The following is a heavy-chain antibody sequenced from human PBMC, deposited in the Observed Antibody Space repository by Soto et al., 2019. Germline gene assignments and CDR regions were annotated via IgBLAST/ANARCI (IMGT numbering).Heavy chain of an antibody. CDR3: AKSNKGSFGRTISRSYTFDY. CDR1: GYTFTSYG. V-gene: IGHV1-18*01. D-gene: IGHD3-10*01. CDR2: ISAYNGNT. Sequence: ASVKVSCKASGYTFTSYGISWVRQAPGQGLEWMGWISAYNGNTNYAQKLQGRVTMTTDTSTSTAYMELRSLRSDDTAVYYCAKSNKGSFGRTISRSYTFDYWGQGTLVTVSS. J-gene: IGHJ4*02.